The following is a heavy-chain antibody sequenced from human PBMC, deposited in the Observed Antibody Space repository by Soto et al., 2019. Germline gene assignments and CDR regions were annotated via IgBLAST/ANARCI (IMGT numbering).Heavy chain of an antibody. CDR2: IYHSGST. V-gene: IGHV4-30-2*01. D-gene: IGHD3-10*01. J-gene: IGHJ4*02. CDR1: GGSISSGGYS. CDR3: ASGGGLPRYY. Sequence: QLQLQESGSGLVKPSQTLSLTCAVSGGSISSGGYSWSWIRQPPGKGLEWIGYIYHSGSTYYNPSPKSGVHRSVDRSKNQFSLKLSSVTAADTAVYYWASGGGLPRYYWGQGTLVTVSS.